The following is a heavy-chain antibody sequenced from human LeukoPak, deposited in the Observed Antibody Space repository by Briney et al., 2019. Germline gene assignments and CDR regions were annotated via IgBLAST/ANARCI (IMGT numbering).Heavy chain of an antibody. V-gene: IGHV1-18*01. CDR2: ISPYNGNT. CDR1: GYTFTIYG. CDR3: ARDYGSRLLFDF. D-gene: IGHD6-13*01. Sequence: ASVKVSCKTSGYTFTIYGVTWVRQAPGQGLEWMGWISPYNGNTNYAQKLQGRVTMTTDTSTSTAYMELRSLRSDDTAVYYCARDYGSRLLFDFWGQGTLVTVSS. J-gene: IGHJ4*02.